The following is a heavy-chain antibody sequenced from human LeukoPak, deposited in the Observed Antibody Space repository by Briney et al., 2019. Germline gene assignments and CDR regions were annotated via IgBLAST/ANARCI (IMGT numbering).Heavy chain of an antibody. V-gene: IGHV3-23*01. CDR1: GFTFSSYA. CDR2: ISGSGGST. CDR3: AKDRYISGLNDY. Sequence: GGSLRLSCAASGFTFSSYAMSWVRQAPGKGLEWVSAISGSGGSTYYADSVKGRFTISRDNSKTTLYLQMNSLRAEDTAVYYCAKDRYISGLNDYWGQGTLVTVSS. D-gene: IGHD6-19*01. J-gene: IGHJ4*02.